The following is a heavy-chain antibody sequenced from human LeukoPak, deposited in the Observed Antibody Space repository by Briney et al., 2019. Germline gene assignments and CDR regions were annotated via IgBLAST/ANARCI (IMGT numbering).Heavy chain of an antibody. CDR1: LFTFSSYA. J-gene: IGHJ6*03. CDR3: AKDSKIVGPSFRSYHYMDV. D-gene: IGHD1-26*01. Sequence: PGGSLRLSCVASLFTFSSYAMSWVRQAPAKGLAWVSGINGSGGRTYYPDSLKGRFTISRDNSNNTLYLQMNSLRAEDTAVYYCAKDSKIVGPSFRSYHYMDVWGKGTTVTVSS. V-gene: IGHV3-23*01. CDR2: INGSGGRT.